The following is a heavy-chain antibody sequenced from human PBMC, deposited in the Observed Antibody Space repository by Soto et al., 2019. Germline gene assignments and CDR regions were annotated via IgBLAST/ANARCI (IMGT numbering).Heavy chain of an antibody. D-gene: IGHD2-15*01. CDR2: ISAYNGNT. V-gene: IGHV1-18*01. CDR1: GYTFTSYG. CDR3: ARKIVVVVAATPRNWFDP. Sequence: AASVKVSCKASGYTFTSYGISWVRQAPGQGLEWMGWISAYNGNTNYAQKLQGRVTMTTDTSTSTAYMELRSLRSDDTAVYYCARKIVVVVAATPRNWFDPWGQGTLVTVSS. J-gene: IGHJ5*02.